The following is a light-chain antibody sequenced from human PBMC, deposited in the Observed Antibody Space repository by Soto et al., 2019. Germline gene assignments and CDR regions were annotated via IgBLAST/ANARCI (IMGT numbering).Light chain of an antibody. J-gene: IGKJ3*01. CDR3: QQRTTWPPPFA. CDR1: QTIGNF. V-gene: IGKV3-11*01. CDR2: DAS. Sequence: EIVLTQSPSNMSLSPGERATLSCRASQTIGNFLAWYQHKPGQAPRLLIYDASKRATGIPARFSGSGSGTDFTLTISSLEPADFAVYYCQQRTTWPPPFAFGPGTRVDIK.